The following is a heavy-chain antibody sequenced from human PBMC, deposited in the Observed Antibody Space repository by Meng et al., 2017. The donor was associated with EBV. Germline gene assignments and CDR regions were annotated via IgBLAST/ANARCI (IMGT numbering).Heavy chain of an antibody. CDR3: ARAEIAAAGRLDY. J-gene: IGHJ4*02. CDR1: GGTFSSYA. Sequence: VQVVQSGAGVKKPGSSVKVSCKASGGTFSSYAISWERQAPGQGLEWMGGIIPIFGTANYAQKFQGRVTITADKSTSTAYMELSSLRSEDTAVYYCARAEIAAAGRLDYWGQGTLVTVSS. V-gene: IGHV1-69*06. D-gene: IGHD6-13*01. CDR2: IIPIFGTA.